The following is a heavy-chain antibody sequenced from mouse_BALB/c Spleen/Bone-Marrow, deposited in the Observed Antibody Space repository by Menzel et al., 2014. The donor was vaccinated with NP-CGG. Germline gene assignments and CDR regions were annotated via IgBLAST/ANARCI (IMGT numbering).Heavy chain of an antibody. J-gene: IGHJ2*01. Sequence: EVQRVESGGGLVKPGGSLKLSCAASGFAFSSYDMSWVRQTPEKRLEWVAYISSGGGSTYYPDTVKGRFTISRDNAKNTLYLQMSSLKSEDTAMYYCAREVLRVYFDYWGQGTTLTVSS. CDR1: GFAFSSYD. V-gene: IGHV5-12-1*01. D-gene: IGHD1-1*01. CDR3: AREVLRVYFDY. CDR2: ISSGGGST.